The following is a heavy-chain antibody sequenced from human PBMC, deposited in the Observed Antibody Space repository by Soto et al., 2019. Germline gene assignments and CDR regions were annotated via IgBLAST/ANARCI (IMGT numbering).Heavy chain of an antibody. J-gene: IGHJ4*02. D-gene: IGHD5-12*01. CDR2: IIPIFGTA. CDR3: AGGGKAQEMATINY. Sequence: QVQLVQSGAEVKKPGSSVKVSCKASGGTFSSYAISWVRQAPGQGLEWMGGIIPIFGTANYAQKFQGRVTIAAAESTSTAYMELSSLRSEDTDVYYCAGGGKAQEMATINYWGQGTLVTVSS. V-gene: IGHV1-69*12. CDR1: GGTFSSYA.